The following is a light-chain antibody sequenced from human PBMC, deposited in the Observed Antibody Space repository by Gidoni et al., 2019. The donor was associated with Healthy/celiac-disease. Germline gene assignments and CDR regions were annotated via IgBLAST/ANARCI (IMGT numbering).Light chain of an antibody. Sequence: DSKMTQSPSTLSASVGYRVTITCRARQSISSWLAWYQHKPWKAPKLLIYDASSLESGVPSRFSGSGSGTEFTLTISCLQPYDFATYYCQPYNSYTWTFGQGTKVEIK. CDR2: DAS. J-gene: IGKJ1*01. CDR1: QSISSW. V-gene: IGKV1-5*01. CDR3: QPYNSYTWT.